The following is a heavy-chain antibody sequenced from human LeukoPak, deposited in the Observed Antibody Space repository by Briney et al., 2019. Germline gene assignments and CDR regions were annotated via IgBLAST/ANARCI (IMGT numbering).Heavy chain of an antibody. CDR2: IKPDGSEK. J-gene: IGHJ4*02. D-gene: IGHD3-3*01. CDR3: ARDRSRSVY. V-gene: IGHV3-7*01. CDR1: GFTFTSYW. Sequence: GGSLRLSCEASGFTFTSYWMSWVCQAPGKGLEWVANIKPDGSEKYYVDSVTGRFTISRDNAKNSLYLQMNSLRAEDTAVYYCARDRSRSVYWGQGTLVTVSS.